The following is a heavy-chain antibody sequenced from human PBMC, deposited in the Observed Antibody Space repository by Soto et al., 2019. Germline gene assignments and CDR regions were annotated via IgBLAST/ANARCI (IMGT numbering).Heavy chain of an antibody. V-gene: IGHV4-30-4*01. J-gene: IGHJ4*02. Sequence: QVQLQESGPGLVKPSQTLSLTCTVSGGSISSGDYYWSWIRQPPGKGLEWIGYIYYSGSTYYNPSPKSRVTISVDTSKNQFALKLRSVTAADTAVYYCARGGRYGGPEDYWGQGTLVTVSS. CDR2: IYYSGST. D-gene: IGHD3-16*01. CDR3: ARGGRYGGPEDY. CDR1: GGSISSGDYY.